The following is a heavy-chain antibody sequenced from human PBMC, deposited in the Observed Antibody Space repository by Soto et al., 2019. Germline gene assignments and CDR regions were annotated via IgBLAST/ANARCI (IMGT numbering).Heavy chain of an antibody. V-gene: IGHV1-58*01. D-gene: IGHD5-12*01. CDR3: AAEINSGYDLRCDY. CDR2: IVVGSGST. J-gene: IGHJ4*02. Sequence: SVKVSCKASGFTFTSSAVQWVRQARGQRLEWIGWIVVGSGSTNYAQKFQERVTITRDLSTSTAYMELSSLRSEDTAVYYCAAEINSGYDLRCDYWGQGTLVTVSS. CDR1: GFTFTSSA.